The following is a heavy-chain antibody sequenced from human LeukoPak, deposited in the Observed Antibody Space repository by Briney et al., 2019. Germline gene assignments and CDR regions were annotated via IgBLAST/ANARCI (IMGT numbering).Heavy chain of an antibody. D-gene: IGHD3-10*01. CDR1: VYTFTCYY. CDR2: INPNSGCT. Sequence: ASVNVAFKASVYTFTCYYMHWVRQAPGQGLEWMGWINPNSGCTNYARKFQGRLTMTRDKSISTAYMELSRLRSDDTAVYYCARDIWFGELTDAFDIWGQGTMVTVSS. CDR3: ARDIWFGELTDAFDI. J-gene: IGHJ3*02. V-gene: IGHV1-2*02.